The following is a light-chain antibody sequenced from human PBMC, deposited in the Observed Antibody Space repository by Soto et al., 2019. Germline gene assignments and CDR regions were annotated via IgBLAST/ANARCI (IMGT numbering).Light chain of an antibody. CDR1: SGDIGSYNF. CDR2: EVS. CDR3: SSYTSSSTFVV. J-gene: IGLJ2*01. Sequence: QSALTQPASVSGSPGQSITISCTGTSGDIGSYNFVSWYQQHPGKAPQLMMYEVSNRPFGVSNRFSGSKSGNTASLTISGLQAEDEADYYCSSYTSSSTFVVFGGGTKLTVL. V-gene: IGLV2-14*01.